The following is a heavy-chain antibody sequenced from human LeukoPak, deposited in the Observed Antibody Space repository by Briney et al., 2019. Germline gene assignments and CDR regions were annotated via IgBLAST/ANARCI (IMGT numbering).Heavy chain of an antibody. Sequence: PGGSLRLSCAASGFTFSSYGMHWVRQAPGKGLEWVAFIRYDGSNKYYADSVKGRFTISRDNSKNTLYLQMNSLRAEDTAVYYCAANGPYYRDYVRYFDYWGQGTLVTVSS. CDR1: GFTFSSYG. CDR3: AANGPYYRDYVRYFDY. J-gene: IGHJ4*02. D-gene: IGHD4-17*01. CDR2: IRYDGSNK. V-gene: IGHV3-30*02.